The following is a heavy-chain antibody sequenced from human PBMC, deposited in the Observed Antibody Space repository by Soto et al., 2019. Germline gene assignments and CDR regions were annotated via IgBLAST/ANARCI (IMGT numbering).Heavy chain of an antibody. Sequence: PRGSLRLSCATSGFSFSNYAMSWVRQAPGKGLEWVAGISSSGYAYYVDSLKGRFTISRDNSKNSLYLQMNSLRAEDTAVYYCAKDLIDYSNSYFDYWGQGTLVTVSS. V-gene: IGHV3-23*01. CDR3: AKDLIDYSNSYFDY. CDR2: ISSSGYA. D-gene: IGHD4-4*01. CDR1: GFSFSNYA. J-gene: IGHJ4*02.